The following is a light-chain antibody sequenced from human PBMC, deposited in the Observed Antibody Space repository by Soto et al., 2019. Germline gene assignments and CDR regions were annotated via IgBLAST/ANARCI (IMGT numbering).Light chain of an antibody. CDR3: AAWDDSLNGYV. Sequence: QSVLTQPPSASGTPGQRVTISCSGGSSNIGTNAVNWYQQLPGTAPKLLIYNNNQRPSGVPDRFSGSKSGTSASLAISGRQSEDEADCYCAAWDDSLNGYVFGTGTKLTVL. J-gene: IGLJ1*01. CDR1: SSNIGTNA. V-gene: IGLV1-44*01. CDR2: NNN.